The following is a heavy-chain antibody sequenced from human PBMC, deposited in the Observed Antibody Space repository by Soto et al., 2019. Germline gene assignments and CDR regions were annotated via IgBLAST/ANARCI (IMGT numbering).Heavy chain of an antibody. CDR2: IFHSGTT. J-gene: IGHJ4*02. CDR3: ARQDNSGWAYFLDH. V-gene: IGHV4-30-2*01. D-gene: IGHD6-25*01. CDR1: GTPLTSGGYS. Sequence: QLQLQESGSGLVKASQTLSLTCTVSGTPLTSGGYSWSWIRQPPGEGLEWIGNIFHSGTTSYNPSLQSRVTMSVDRSKNQFSLKVNSVTAADTAVYYCARQDNSGWAYFLDHWGQGMLVTVSS.